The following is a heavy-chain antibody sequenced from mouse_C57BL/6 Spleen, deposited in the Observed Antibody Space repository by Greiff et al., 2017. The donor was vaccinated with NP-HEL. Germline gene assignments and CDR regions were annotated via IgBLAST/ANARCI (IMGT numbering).Heavy chain of an antibody. CDR3: ARGRDYGSSPFAD. V-gene: IGHV1-54*01. CDR1: GYAFTNYL. CDR2: INPGSGGT. Sequence: VKLQESGAELVRPGTSVKVSCKASGYAFTNYLIEWVKQRPGQGLEWIGVINPGSGGTNYNEKFKGKATLTADKSSSTAYMQLSSLTAEDSAVYFCARGRDYGSSPFADWGQGTLVTVSA. J-gene: IGHJ3*01. D-gene: IGHD1-1*01.